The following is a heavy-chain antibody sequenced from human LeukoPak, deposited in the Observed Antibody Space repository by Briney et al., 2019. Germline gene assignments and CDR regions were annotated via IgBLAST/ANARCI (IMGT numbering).Heavy chain of an antibody. V-gene: IGHV3-21*01. Sequence: PGGSLRLSCAASGFTFSSYSTNWVRQAPGKGLEWVSSISSSSSYIYYADSVKGRFTISRDNAKNSLYLQMNSLRAEDTAAYYCARDRSDLLPELDYWGQGTLVTVSS. CDR1: GFTFSSYS. CDR2: ISSSSSYI. J-gene: IGHJ4*02. CDR3: ARDRSDLLPELDY. D-gene: IGHD1-26*01.